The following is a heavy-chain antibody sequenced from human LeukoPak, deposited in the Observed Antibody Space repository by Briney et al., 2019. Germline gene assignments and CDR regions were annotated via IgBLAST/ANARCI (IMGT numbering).Heavy chain of an antibody. V-gene: IGHV4-59*01. CDR3: ARDKGPYWYFDL. J-gene: IGHJ2*01. Sequence: SETLSLTCTVSDGSISTYYWNWIRQPPGKGLEWIGNIYNSGSTDYNPSLKSRVTISANTSKNQISLKLSSVTAADTAVYYCARDKGPYWYFDLWGRGTLVTVSS. CDR1: DGSISTYY. CDR2: IYNSGST.